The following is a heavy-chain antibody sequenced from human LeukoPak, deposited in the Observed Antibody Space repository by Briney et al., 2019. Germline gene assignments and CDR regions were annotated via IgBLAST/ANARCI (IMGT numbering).Heavy chain of an antibody. CDR2: INPNSGGT. CDR1: GYTFNGYY. Sequence: APVKVSCKASGYTFNGYYMHWVRPAPGQGLEWMGWINPNSGGTNYAQKFQGRVTMTRDTSISTAYMELSRLRSDDTAVYYCARGMEPYYYMDVWGKGTTVTVSS. CDR3: ARGMEPYYYMDV. D-gene: IGHD1-26*01. J-gene: IGHJ6*03. V-gene: IGHV1-2*02.